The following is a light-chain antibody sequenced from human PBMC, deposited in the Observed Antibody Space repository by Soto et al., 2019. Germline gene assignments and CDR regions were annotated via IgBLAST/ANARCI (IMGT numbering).Light chain of an antibody. CDR1: SSDVGGYNY. CDR2: EVS. V-gene: IGLV2-14*01. Sequence: QSVLTQPASVSGSPGQSITISCTGTSSDVGGYNYVSWYQQHPGKDPKLMIYEVSNRPSGVSNRFSGSKSGNTASLTISGLQAEDDADYYCSSYTSSSTYDFGTGT. J-gene: IGLJ1*01. CDR3: SSYTSSSTYD.